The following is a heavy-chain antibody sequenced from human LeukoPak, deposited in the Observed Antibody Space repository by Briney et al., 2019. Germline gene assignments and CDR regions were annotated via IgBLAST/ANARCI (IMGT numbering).Heavy chain of an antibody. CDR3: AKDGRMYSSGWYSYFDQ. V-gene: IGHV3-30*18. D-gene: IGHD6-19*01. CDR1: GFTFRTYG. J-gene: IGHJ4*02. CDR2: ISYEESNK. Sequence: PGRSLRLSCAVSGFTFRTYGMHWVRQAPGKGLEWVAVISYEESNKYYADSVKGRFTISRDNSKNMVYLQVNSLRAEDTAVYYCAKDGRMYSSGWYSYFDQWGQGTLVTVSS.